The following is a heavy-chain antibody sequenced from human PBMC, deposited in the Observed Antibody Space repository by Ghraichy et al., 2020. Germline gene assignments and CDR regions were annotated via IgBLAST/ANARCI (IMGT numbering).Heavy chain of an antibody. D-gene: IGHD3-3*01. CDR2: IYSGGST. Sequence: GGSLRLSCAASGFTVSSNYMSWVRQAPGKGLEWVSVIYSGGSTYYADSVKGRFTIFRDNSKNTLYLQMNSLRAEDTAVYYCARGGAHYDFWSGYYPQYYYGMDVWGQGTTVTVSS. CDR3: ARGGAHYDFWSGYYPQYYYGMDV. J-gene: IGHJ6*02. CDR1: GFTVSSNY. V-gene: IGHV3-66*01.